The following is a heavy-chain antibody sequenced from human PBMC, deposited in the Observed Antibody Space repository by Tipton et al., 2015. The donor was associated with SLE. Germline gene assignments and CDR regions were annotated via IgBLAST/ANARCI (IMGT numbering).Heavy chain of an antibody. D-gene: IGHD1-26*01. CDR1: GGSISSSSYY. CDR2: IYYSGST. V-gene: IGHV4-39*07. CDR3: ANGGGQVDPFDY. Sequence: TLSLTCTVSGGSISSSSYYWGWIRQPPGKGLEWIGSIYYSGSTYYNPSLKSRVTISVDTSKNQFSLKLSSVTAADTAVYYCANGGGQVDPFDYWGQGTLVTVSS. J-gene: IGHJ4*02.